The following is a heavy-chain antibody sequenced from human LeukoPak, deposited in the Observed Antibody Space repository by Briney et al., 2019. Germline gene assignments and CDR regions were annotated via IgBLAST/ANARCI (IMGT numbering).Heavy chain of an antibody. CDR3: ASRPFHYGFRTHFDS. Sequence: SEALSLTCAVYGGSFSAYYWNWIRQSPGKGLEWIGEINHSGSTKYNPSLKSRVSISVDKPKSQFSLRLNSVTAADAAVYYCASRPFHYGFRTHFDSWGQGILVTVSS. CDR1: GGSFSAYY. CDR2: INHSGST. J-gene: IGHJ4*02. V-gene: IGHV4-34*01. D-gene: IGHD3-10*01.